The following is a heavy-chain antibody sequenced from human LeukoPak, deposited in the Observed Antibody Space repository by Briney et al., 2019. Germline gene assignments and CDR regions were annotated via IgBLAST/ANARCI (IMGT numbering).Heavy chain of an antibody. CDR1: GGTFSSYA. CDR3: ARDGVAVAGTED. Sequence: SVKVSCKASGGTFSSYAISWVRQAPGQGLEWMGGIIPIFGTANYAQKFQGRVTITADESTSKAYMELSSLRSEDTAMYYCARDGVAVAGTEDWGQGTLVTVSS. V-gene: IGHV1-69*13. J-gene: IGHJ4*02. CDR2: IIPIFGTA. D-gene: IGHD6-19*01.